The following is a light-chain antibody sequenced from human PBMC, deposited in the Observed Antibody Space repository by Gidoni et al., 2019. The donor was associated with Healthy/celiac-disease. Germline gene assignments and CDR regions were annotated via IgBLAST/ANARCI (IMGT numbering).Light chain of an antibody. V-gene: IGLV1-40*01. CDR3: QSYDSSLSGVV. J-gene: IGLJ2*01. CDR2: GNS. Sequence: QSVLTPPPSVSGPPGQRVTISCTGSSSNIGAGYDVHWYQQLPGTAPKLLIYGNSNRPSGVPDRFSGAKSGTSASLAITGLQAEDEADDYCQSYDSSLSGVVFGGGTKLTVL. CDR1: SSNIGAGYD.